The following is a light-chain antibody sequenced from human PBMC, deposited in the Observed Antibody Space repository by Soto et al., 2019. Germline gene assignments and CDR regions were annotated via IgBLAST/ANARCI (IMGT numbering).Light chain of an antibody. J-gene: IGKJ5*01. Sequence: DIQMTQSPSSLSASVGDRGTITCRASQSISSYLAWYQQKPGKDPKLLIYAASTLQSGVPSRFSGSGSGTDFNLTISRLQAEDFATYYCQQLNSYSFTFGQGTRLEIK. V-gene: IGKV1-9*01. CDR1: QSISSY. CDR3: QQLNSYSFT. CDR2: AAS.